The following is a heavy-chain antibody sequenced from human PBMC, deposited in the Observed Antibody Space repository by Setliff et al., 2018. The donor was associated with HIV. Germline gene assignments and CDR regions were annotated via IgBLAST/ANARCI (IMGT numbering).Heavy chain of an antibody. Sequence: SVKVSCKASGDTFSNYAISWVRQAPGQGLEWLGGIISIFGTASHAQKFQGRVTITTDESTSTAYRELSSLRFEDTDMYYCASAYCSSTGCYVRWGNGMDVWGQGTTVTVSS. CDR1: GDTFSNYA. CDR2: IISIFGTA. CDR3: ASAYCSSTGCYVRWGNGMDV. D-gene: IGHD2-2*01. V-gene: IGHV1-69*05. J-gene: IGHJ6*02.